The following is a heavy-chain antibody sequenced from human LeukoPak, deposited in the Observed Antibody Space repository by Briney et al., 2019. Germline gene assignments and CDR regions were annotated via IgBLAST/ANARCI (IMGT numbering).Heavy chain of an antibody. D-gene: IGHD6-13*01. CDR1: GYTVTSYG. J-gene: IGHJ5*02. CDR3: ARDPRISSWYLPLGQMNP. V-gene: IGHV1-18*01. CDR2: ISAYNGNT. Sequence: ASVKVSCKASGYTVTSYGISWVRQAPGQGLEWMGWISAYNGNTNYAQKLQGRVTMTTDTSTSTAYMELRSLRSDDTAVYYCARDPRISSWYLPLGQMNPWGQGTLVTVSS.